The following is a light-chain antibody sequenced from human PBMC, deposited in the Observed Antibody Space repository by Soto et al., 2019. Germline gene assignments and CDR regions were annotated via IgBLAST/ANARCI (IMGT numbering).Light chain of an antibody. Sequence: QSALTQPASVSGSPGQSITISCTGTSSDAGGYNYVSWYQQYPGKAPKLMIYEVSNRPSGVSNRFSGSKSVNTASLTISGLQAEDEADYYCSSYTSSNTYVFGTGTKVTVL. CDR2: EVS. V-gene: IGLV2-14*01. J-gene: IGLJ1*01. CDR1: SSDAGGYNY. CDR3: SSYTSSNTYV.